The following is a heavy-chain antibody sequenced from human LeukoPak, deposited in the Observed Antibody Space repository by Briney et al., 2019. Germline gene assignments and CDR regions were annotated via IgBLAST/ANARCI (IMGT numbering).Heavy chain of an antibody. J-gene: IGHJ4*02. V-gene: IGHV1-69*01. Sequence: EASVKVSCKASGGTFSSYAISWVRQAPGQGLEWMGGIIPIFGTANYAQKFQGRVTITADESTSTAYIELSSLRSEDTAVYYCAREPIWFGELPYYFDYWGQGTLVTVSS. D-gene: IGHD3-10*01. CDR1: GGTFSSYA. CDR2: IIPIFGTA. CDR3: AREPIWFGELPYYFDY.